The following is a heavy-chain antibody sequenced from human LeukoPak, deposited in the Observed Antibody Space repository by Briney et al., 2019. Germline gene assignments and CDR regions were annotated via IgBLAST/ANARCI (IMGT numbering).Heavy chain of an antibody. Sequence: GGSLRLSCVASGFTLNTTSMNWVRHAPGKALEWISYIDKSSNPIYYADSVKGRFTISRDSAKNSLYLQMNSLRAEDTAVYYCADNLSRWGQGTLVTVSS. J-gene: IGHJ4*02. CDR3: ADNLSR. CDR1: GFTLNTTS. CDR2: IDKSSNPI. V-gene: IGHV3-48*04. D-gene: IGHD1-1*01.